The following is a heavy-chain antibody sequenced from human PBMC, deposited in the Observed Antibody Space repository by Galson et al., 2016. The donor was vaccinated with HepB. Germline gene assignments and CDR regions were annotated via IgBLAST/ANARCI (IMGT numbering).Heavy chain of an antibody. J-gene: IGHJ6*02. D-gene: IGHD2-2*01. CDR3: ARVPADYYYGMDV. V-gene: IGHV4-30-2*01. CDR2: IYHTGST. Sequence: TLSLTCAVSGGSINSGGYSWSWIRQPPGKGLEWIGYIYHTGSTYYNPSLKSRVTISVDTSMKQLSLNLSSVTAADTAVYYCARVPADYYYGMDVWGPGTTVTVSS. CDR1: GGSINSGGYS.